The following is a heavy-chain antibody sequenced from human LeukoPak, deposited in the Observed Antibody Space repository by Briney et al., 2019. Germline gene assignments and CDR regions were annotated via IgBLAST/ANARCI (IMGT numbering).Heavy chain of an antibody. CDR1: GGTFSSYA. J-gene: IGHJ4*02. V-gene: IGHV1-69*06. D-gene: IGHD2-2*01. CDR2: IIPIFGTA. CDR3: ARERGCSSTSCPYYFDY. Sequence: SVKGSCKASGGTFSSYAISWVRQAPGQGLEWMGGIIPIFGTAKYAQKFQGRVTITADKSTSTAYMELSSLRSEDTAVYYCARERGCSSTSCPYYFDYWGQGTLVTVSS.